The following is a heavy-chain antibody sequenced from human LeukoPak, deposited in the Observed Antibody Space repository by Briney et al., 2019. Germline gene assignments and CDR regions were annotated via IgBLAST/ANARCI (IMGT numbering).Heavy chain of an antibody. V-gene: IGHV4-59*12. CDR2: IYYNGAT. D-gene: IGHD3-22*01. CDR1: GGSITDYY. J-gene: IGHJ4*02. CDR3: ARGDYYDSRFDY. Sequence: SETLSLTCTVSGGSITDYYWIWIRQPPGKGLEYIGYIYYNGATNYNPSLKSRVTISVDTSKNQFSLKLSSVTAADTAVYYCARGDYYDSRFDYWGQGTLVTVSS.